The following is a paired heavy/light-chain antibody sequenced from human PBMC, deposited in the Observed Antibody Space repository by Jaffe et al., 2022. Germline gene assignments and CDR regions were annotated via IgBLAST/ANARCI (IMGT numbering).Light chain of an antibody. V-gene: IGLV1-44*01. CDR3: AAWDDSLNGDWV. CDR1: SSNIGTYT. CDR2: NNN. J-gene: IGLJ3*02. Sequence: QSVLTQSPSASGTPGQRVTISCSGSSSNIGTYTVNWYQHLPGTAPKLLIYNNNQRPSGVPDRFSGSKSGTSASLAISGLHSEDEADYYCAAWDDSLNGDWVFGGGTKLTVL.
Heavy chain of an antibody. CDR2: IFHGGNS. V-gene: IGHV4-38-2*01. Sequence: QVQLQESGPGLVKSSETLSLTCAVSGYSVSSGYYWGWTRQPPGKGLEWIGSIFHGGNSYYKPSLKGRATISVDTSRNHFSLKLNSVTAADTAIYYCARALVRGVITTSPDALDLWGQGTMVTVSS. CDR1: GYSVSSGYY. D-gene: IGHD3-10*01. J-gene: IGHJ3*01. CDR3: ARALVRGVITTSPDALDL.